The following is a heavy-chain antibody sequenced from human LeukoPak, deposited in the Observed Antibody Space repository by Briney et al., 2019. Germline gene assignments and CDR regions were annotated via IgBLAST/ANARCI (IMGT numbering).Heavy chain of an antibody. CDR3: AKVGYCSSTSCHRVAGWYYYYYGMDV. Sequence: GGSLRLSCAASGFIFSSYAMSWVRQAPGKGLEWVSAISGSGGSTYYADSVKGRFTISRDNSKNTLYLQMNSLRAEDTAVYYCAKVGYCSSTSCHRVAGWYYYYYGMDVWGKGTTVTVSS. V-gene: IGHV3-23*01. J-gene: IGHJ6*04. D-gene: IGHD2-2*01. CDR2: ISGSGGST. CDR1: GFIFSSYA.